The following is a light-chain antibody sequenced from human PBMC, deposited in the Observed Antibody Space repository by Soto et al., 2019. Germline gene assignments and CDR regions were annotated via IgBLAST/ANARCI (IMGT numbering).Light chain of an antibody. CDR1: SSNIGAGYD. V-gene: IGLV1-40*01. CDR2: GNS. Sequence: QSVLTQPPSVSGAPGQRVTISCTGSSSNIGAGYDVHWYQQLPGTAPKLLIYGNSNRPSGVPDRFSGSKSGTSASLAITGLQAEDEADYYCQSNDSSLRVVSGGGTKLTVL. CDR3: QSNDSSLRVV. J-gene: IGLJ2*01.